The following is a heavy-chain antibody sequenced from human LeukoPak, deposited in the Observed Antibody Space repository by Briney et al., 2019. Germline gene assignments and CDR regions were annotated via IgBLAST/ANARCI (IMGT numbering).Heavy chain of an antibody. Sequence: PETLSLTCTVSGGSISSSSYYWGWIRQPPGKGLEWIGSMYYSGSTYYNPSLKSRVTISVDTSKNQFSLKLNSVTAADTAVYYCARRNYEYVWGSYRHGFYWGQGTLVTVSS. CDR1: GGSISSSSYY. D-gene: IGHD3-16*02. CDR3: ARRNYEYVWGSYRHGFY. J-gene: IGHJ4*02. CDR2: MYYSGST. V-gene: IGHV4-39*01.